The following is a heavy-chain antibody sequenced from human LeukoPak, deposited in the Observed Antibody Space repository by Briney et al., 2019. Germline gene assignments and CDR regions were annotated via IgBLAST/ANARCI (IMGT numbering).Heavy chain of an antibody. Sequence: PSETLSLTCTVSGGSISSTNYYWSWIRQPPGKGLEWIGEINHSGSTNYNPSLKSRVTISVDTSKNQFSLKLSSVTAADTAVYYCARGGYSYGSGDFDYWGQGTLVTVSS. CDR1: GGSISSTNYY. J-gene: IGHJ4*02. CDR2: INHSGST. V-gene: IGHV4-39*07. D-gene: IGHD5-18*01. CDR3: ARGGYSYGSGDFDY.